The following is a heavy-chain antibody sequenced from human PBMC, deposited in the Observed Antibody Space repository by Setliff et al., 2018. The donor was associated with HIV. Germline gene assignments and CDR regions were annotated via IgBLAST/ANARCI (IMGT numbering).Heavy chain of an antibody. CDR1: GGSISSHC. Sequence: PSETLSLTCTVSGGSISSHCWSWIRQPPGKGLEWVGLIYYTGIPTYNPSLSSRVTISVDTSKNQLSLRLTSMTAADTAVYYCARTQPDTIFGVVVFDSWGQGTLVTVSS. D-gene: IGHD3-3*01. CDR2: IYYTGIP. CDR3: ARTQPDTIFGVVVFDS. J-gene: IGHJ4*02. V-gene: IGHV4-59*08.